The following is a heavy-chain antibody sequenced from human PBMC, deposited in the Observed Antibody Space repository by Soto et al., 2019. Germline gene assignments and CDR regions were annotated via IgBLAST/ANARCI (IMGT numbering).Heavy chain of an antibody. Sequence: GGSLRLSCAASGFTFDDYAMHWVRQAPGKGLEWVSGISWNSGSIGYADSVKGRFTISRDNAKNSLYLQMNSLRAEDTALYYCAKDMFRKYYDILTGYDFCGQGTLVTVSS. CDR3: AKDMFRKYYDILTGYDF. CDR1: GFTFDDYA. V-gene: IGHV3-9*01. D-gene: IGHD3-9*01. CDR2: ISWNSGSI. J-gene: IGHJ4*02.